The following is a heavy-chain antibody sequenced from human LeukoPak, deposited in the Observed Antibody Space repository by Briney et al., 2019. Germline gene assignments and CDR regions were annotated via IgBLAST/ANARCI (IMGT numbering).Heavy chain of an antibody. Sequence: PGGSLRLSCAASGFTFGNYWMHWVRQAPGKGLVWVPRINSDGRSISYADSVKGRFTISRDNAKNTLYLQMNSLRAEDTAVYYCARVRYSYGYDWWGQGTLVTVSS. D-gene: IGHD5-18*01. J-gene: IGHJ4*02. V-gene: IGHV3-74*01. CDR2: INSDGRSI. CDR3: ARVRYSYGYDW. CDR1: GFTFGNYW.